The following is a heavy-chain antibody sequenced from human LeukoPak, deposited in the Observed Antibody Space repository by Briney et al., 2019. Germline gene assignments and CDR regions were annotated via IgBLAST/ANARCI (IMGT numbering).Heavy chain of an antibody. V-gene: IGHV3-9*01. D-gene: IGHD3-22*01. CDR2: ISWNSGSI. CDR1: GFTFSSYW. J-gene: IGHJ6*02. CDR3: AKDIALYYYDSSYGMDV. Sequence: PGGSLRLSCAASGFTFSSYWMHWVRQAPGKGLEWVSGISWNSGSIGYADSVKGRFTISRDNAKNSLYLQMNSLRAEDTALYYCAKDIALYYYDSSYGMDVWGQGTTVTVSS.